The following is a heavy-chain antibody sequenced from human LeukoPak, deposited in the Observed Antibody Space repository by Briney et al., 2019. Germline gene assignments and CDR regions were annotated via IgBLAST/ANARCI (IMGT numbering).Heavy chain of an antibody. D-gene: IGHD6-13*01. CDR1: GYTFTTYA. J-gene: IGHJ4*02. CDR3: ARITYSSSYQILKYFDY. Sequence: GASVKVSCKASGYTFTTYAINWVRQAPGQGLEWMGWINTNTGNPTYAQGFTGRFVFSLDTSVSTAYLQISSLKAEDTAVYYCARITYSSSYQILKYFDYWGQGTLVTVSS. V-gene: IGHV7-4-1*02. CDR2: INTNTGNP.